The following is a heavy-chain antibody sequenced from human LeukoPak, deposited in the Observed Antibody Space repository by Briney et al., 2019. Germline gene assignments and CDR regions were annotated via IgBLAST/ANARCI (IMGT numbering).Heavy chain of an antibody. V-gene: IGHV1-69*10. J-gene: IGHJ4*02. D-gene: IGHD6-13*01. CDR3: ARYPLSYSSNWHYYFDY. CDR2: IIPMFGIA. Sequence: SVKVSSKASGGTFSRYAISWVRHAPRQGLEWMGGIIPMFGIANYAQKLQGRVTLTTDTSTSTAYRELRSLTSDDTAVYYCARYPLSYSSNWHYYFDYWGQGTLLTVSS. CDR1: GGTFSRYA.